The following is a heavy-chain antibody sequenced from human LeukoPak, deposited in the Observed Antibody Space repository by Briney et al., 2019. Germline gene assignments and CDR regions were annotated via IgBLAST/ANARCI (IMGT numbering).Heavy chain of an antibody. CDR3: ARAVGPFDY. CDR2: IWHDGSIK. Sequence: PGGSLRLSCAASEFTFSTYGMHWVRQAPGKGLEWVAVIWHDGSIKYYADFVKGRFTISRDNAKNTLYLQLDSLRGEDTAVYYCARAVGPFDYWGQGTLVTVAS. CDR1: EFTFSTYG. D-gene: IGHD2-15*01. V-gene: IGHV3-33*01. J-gene: IGHJ4*02.